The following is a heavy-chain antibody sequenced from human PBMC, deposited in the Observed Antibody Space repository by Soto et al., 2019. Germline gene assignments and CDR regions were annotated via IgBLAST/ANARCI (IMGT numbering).Heavy chain of an antibody. CDR3: ARTTQSRGGDFDY. Sequence: HGESLKISCKGSGYSFTSYWIGWVRQMPGKGLEWMGIIYPGDSDTRYSPSFQGQVTISADKSISTAYLQWSSLKASDTAMYYCARTTQSRGGDFDYWGQGTLVTVSS. D-gene: IGHD2-21*01. J-gene: IGHJ4*02. CDR2: IYPGDSDT. V-gene: IGHV5-51*01. CDR1: GYSFTSYW.